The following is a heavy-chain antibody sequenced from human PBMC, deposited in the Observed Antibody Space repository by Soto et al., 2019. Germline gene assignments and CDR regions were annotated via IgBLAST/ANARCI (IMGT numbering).Heavy chain of an antibody. Sequence: ASVKVFCNASGYTFTNYDFSWVRKAPGQGLEWMGWIGGYKGNTNYAQKLQGRVTLTTDTSTSTAYMELRSLRSDDTAVYYCARDRNYYDFVIWGQGTMVTVAS. CDR3: ARDRNYYDFVI. CDR1: GYTFTNYD. D-gene: IGHD3-10*01. CDR2: IGGYKGNT. V-gene: IGHV1-18*01. J-gene: IGHJ3*02.